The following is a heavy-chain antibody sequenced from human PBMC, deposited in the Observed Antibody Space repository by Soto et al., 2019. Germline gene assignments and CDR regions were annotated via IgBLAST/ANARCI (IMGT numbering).Heavy chain of an antibody. J-gene: IGHJ4*02. V-gene: IGHV3-30*18. D-gene: IGHD2-15*01. Sequence: QVQLVESGGGVVQPGRSLRLSCAASGFTFSSYGMHWVRQAPGKGLEWVAVISYDGSNKYYADSVKGRFTISRDNSKNTLYLQMNSLRAEDTAVYYCAKDVVRLATGNFDYWGQGTLVTVSS. CDR2: ISYDGSNK. CDR3: AKDVVRLATGNFDY. CDR1: GFTFSSYG.